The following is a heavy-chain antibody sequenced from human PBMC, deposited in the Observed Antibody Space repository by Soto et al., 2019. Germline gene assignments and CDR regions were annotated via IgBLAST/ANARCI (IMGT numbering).Heavy chain of an antibody. CDR3: ARDIGFDYVN. CDR1: GFNVMSYW. D-gene: IGHD3-16*01. J-gene: IGHJ4*02. Sequence: GSLRLSCAVSGFNVMSYWMIFFRQAPGKCLEWVASIKEDGSEIYYLHPVRGRFSISRDSAGNALHLTMNYLSAEDTGVYFCARDIGFDYVNWGQGTLVTVSS. CDR2: IKEDGSEI. V-gene: IGHV3-7*01.